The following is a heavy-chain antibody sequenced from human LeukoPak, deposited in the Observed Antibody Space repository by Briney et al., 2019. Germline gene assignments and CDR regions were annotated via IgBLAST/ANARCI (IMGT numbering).Heavy chain of an antibody. CDR3: AREGASQDVRGFDS. CDR2: VFYNGAT. D-gene: IGHD3-10*02. J-gene: IGHJ4*02. Sequence: PSETLSLTCIVSGGSISSSICYWAWVRQPPGKGLEWIGTVFYNGATQYSPSLRSRVTISIDTSTNQFSLKLSSVTAADTAVYYCAREGASQDVRGFDSWGQGTLVTVSS. CDR1: GGSISSSICY. V-gene: IGHV4-39*07.